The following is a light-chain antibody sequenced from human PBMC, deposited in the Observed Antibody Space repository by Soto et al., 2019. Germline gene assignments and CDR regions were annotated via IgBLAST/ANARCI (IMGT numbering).Light chain of an antibody. V-gene: IGLV1-44*01. J-gene: IGLJ1*01. Sequence: QSALTQPPSASETPGQTVSISCSGSNSNIASNTVNRYQHLPGTAPKLLIYYNNQRPSGVPDRFSGSKSGTSAKLVITGLQTGYEAVYYCATGDDSRVIFVFGHVTKLTVL. CDR1: NSNIASNT. CDR2: YNN. CDR3: ATGDDSRVIFV.